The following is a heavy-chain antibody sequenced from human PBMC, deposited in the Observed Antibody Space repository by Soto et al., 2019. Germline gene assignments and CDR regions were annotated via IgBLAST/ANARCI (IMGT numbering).Heavy chain of an antibody. CDR1: GYTFTSYD. D-gene: IGHD6-6*01. CDR3: ARGRSRIAARPYYYYYMDV. J-gene: IGHJ6*03. V-gene: IGHV1-8*01. Sequence: QVQLVKSGAEVKKPGASVKVSCKASGYTFTSYDINWVRQATGQGLEWMGWMNPNSGNTGYAQKFQGRVTMTRNTSISTAYMELSSLRSEDTAVYYCARGRSRIAARPYYYYYMDVWGKGTTVTVSS. CDR2: MNPNSGNT.